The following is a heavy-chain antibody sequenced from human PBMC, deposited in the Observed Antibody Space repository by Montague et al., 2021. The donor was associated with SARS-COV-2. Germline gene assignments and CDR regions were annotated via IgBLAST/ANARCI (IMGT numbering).Heavy chain of an antibody. Sequence: SETLSLTCIVSGSSVRSYYWSWIRQPPGKGLEWIGYIYGSGSTNYNPSLKSRVTTSVDTSKNQFSLKLSSVTAADTAVYYCARENTVTTFGGPYYIDSWGQGTLVTVSA. CDR1: GSSVRSYY. D-gene: IGHD4-17*01. V-gene: IGHV4-59*02. J-gene: IGHJ4*02. CDR2: IYGSGST. CDR3: ARENTVTTFGGPYYIDS.